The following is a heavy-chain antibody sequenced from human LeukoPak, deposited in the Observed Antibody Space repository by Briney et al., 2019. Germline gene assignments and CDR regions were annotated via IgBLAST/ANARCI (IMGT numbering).Heavy chain of an antibody. V-gene: IGHV3-23*01. D-gene: IGHD4-17*01. J-gene: IGHJ3*02. CDR3: AKDPNGDYIGAFDI. Sequence: GGSLRLSCTTSKFNFNSYGMTWVRQAPGKGLEWVSSISGSGGNTQYAASVQGRFTISRDNSKNTLYLQMNSLRAEDTAVYYCAKDPNGDYIGAFDIWGQGTMVTVSS. CDR1: KFNFNSYG. CDR2: ISGSGGNT.